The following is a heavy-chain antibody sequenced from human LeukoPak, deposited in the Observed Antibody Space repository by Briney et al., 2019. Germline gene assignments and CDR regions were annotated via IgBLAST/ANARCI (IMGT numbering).Heavy chain of an antibody. CDR2: IYYGGST. CDR1: GFTVSSNY. V-gene: IGHV3-66*01. CDR3: AAKGNGYTGSYVFVH. D-gene: IGHD1-26*01. J-gene: IGHJ4*02. Sequence: GGSLRLSCAASGFTVSSNYMSWIRQAPGKGLEWVSVIYYGGSTYYKAPVKSGFITTSKITRNSLFLQMSSMPAEDTAVYFCAAKGNGYTGSYVFVHWGQGTLVTVSS.